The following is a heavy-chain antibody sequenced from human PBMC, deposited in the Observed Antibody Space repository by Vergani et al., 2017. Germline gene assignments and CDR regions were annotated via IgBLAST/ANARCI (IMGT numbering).Heavy chain of an antibody. CDR3: AKGSVVPAAINYYYGMDV. CDR2: IIPIFGTA. D-gene: IGHD2-2*01. Sequence: VQLLESGAEVKKPGSSVKVSCKASGGTFSSYAISWVRQAPGQGLEWMGRIIPIFGTANYAQKFQGRVTITADESTSTAYMELSSLRSEDTAVYYCAKGSVVPAAINYYYGMDVWGQGTTVTVSS. J-gene: IGHJ6*02. V-gene: IGHV1-69*18. CDR1: GGTFSSYA.